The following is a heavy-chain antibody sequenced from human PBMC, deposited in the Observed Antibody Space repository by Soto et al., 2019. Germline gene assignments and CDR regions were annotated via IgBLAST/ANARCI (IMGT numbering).Heavy chain of an antibody. J-gene: IGHJ4*02. CDR2: INSGGSST. CDR3: ARAGDRGYEPDD. D-gene: IGHD5-12*01. V-gene: IGHV3-74*01. CDR1: GFTFSNYW. Sequence: EVQLVESGGGLVQPGGSLTLSCAASGFTFSNYWMHWVRQAPGKGLVWVSRINSGGSSTSYADSVKGRFTISRDNARNTLYVQMNSLRVEDTAVYYGARAGDRGYEPDDWGQGTLVTVSS.